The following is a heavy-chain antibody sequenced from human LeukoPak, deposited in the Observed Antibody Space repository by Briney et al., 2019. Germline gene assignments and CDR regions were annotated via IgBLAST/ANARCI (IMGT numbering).Heavy chain of an antibody. D-gene: IGHD2-15*01. V-gene: IGHV4-30-4*01. CDR3: ASLNCSGGSCYPDY. CDR2: IYYSGST. J-gene: IGHJ4*02. Sequence: SHTLSLTCTVSGGSISSGDYYWSWIRKPPGKGLEWIVYIYYSGSTYYNPSLKSRVTISVDTSKNQFSLKLSSVTAADTAVYYCASLNCSGGSCYPDYWGQGTLVTVSS. CDR1: GGSISSGDYY.